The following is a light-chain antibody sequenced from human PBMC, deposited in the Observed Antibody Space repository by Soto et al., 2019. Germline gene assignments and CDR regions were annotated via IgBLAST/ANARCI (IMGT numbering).Light chain of an antibody. CDR2: GAS. V-gene: IGKV3-15*01. Sequence: EVVMTQSPATLSVSPGERVTLSCRASQSINANLAWYQQKPGQAPRLLIHGASTRATGIPARFSGSGFGTEFILTIISLQSEDFAVYYCQQYNTWLWTFGQGTKVEIQ. CDR1: QSINAN. CDR3: QQYNTWLWT. J-gene: IGKJ1*01.